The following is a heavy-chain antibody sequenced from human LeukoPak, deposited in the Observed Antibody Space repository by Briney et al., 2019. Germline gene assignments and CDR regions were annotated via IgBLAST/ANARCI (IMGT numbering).Heavy chain of an antibody. V-gene: IGHV3-23*01. J-gene: IGHJ4*02. CDR2: MSGVGDRT. D-gene: IGHD3-3*01. CDR3: VKGFGDTTFGVVTANDY. CDR1: GFTFSRYA. Sequence: PGGSLRLSCAASGFTFSRYAMTWVRQAPGKGLERLSTMSGVGDRTYFADSVKGRFTVSRDNSKSTLYLQMNRLRAEDTAVYYCVKGFGDTTFGVVTANDYWGQGILVIVSS.